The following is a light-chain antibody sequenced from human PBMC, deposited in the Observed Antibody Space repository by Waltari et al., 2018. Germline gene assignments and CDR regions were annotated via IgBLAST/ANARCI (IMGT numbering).Light chain of an antibody. Sequence: DIVKTQSPYSLAVDLSGRATVKSKYSQILYSSNNNNYLILYQQKPGQPPRLLIYWASTRESGVPDRFSGSGSGTDFTLTISSLQAEDVAVYYCQQYYDTPWTFGQGTKVEIK. CDR1: QILYSSNNNNY. V-gene: IGKV4-1*01. CDR3: QQYYDTPWT. CDR2: WAS. J-gene: IGKJ1*01.